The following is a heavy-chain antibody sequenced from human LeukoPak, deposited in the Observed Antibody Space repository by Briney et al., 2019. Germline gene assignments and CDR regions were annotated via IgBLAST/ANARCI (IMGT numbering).Heavy chain of an antibody. CDR3: ARGSYDSSGYYHFDY. D-gene: IGHD3-22*01. CDR1: GGSISTYY. Sequence: PSETLSLTCTVSGGSISTYYWSWIRQPAGKGLEWIGRIYASGTTNYNPSLKSRVTMSVDTSKNQFSLKLSSVTAADTAVYYCARGSYDSSGYYHFDYWGQGTLVTVSS. V-gene: IGHV4-4*07. J-gene: IGHJ4*02. CDR2: IYASGTT.